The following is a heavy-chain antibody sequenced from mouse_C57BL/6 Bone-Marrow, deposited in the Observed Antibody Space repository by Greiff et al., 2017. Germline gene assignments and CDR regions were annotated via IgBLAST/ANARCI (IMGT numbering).Heavy chain of an antibody. CDR2: INPGSGGT. Sequence: VQLQQSGAELVRPGTSVKVSCKASGYAFTNYLIEWVKQRPGQGLEWIGVINPGSGGTNYNEKFKGKATLTADKSSSTAYMQLSSLTSEDSAVYFCARKDYYGSSPEYWGQGTTLTVSS. CDR1: GYAFTNYL. J-gene: IGHJ2*01. D-gene: IGHD1-1*01. CDR3: ARKDYYGSSPEY. V-gene: IGHV1-54*01.